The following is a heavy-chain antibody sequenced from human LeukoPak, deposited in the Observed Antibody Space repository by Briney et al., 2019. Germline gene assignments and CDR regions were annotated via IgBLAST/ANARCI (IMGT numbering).Heavy chain of an antibody. Sequence: GGSLRLSCAASGFTFSSYSMNWVRQAPGKGLEWVSSISSSSSYIYYADSVKGRFTISRDNAKNSLYLQMNSLRAEDTAVYYCARDAPERPYYDFWSGNRPGYFDYWGQGTLVTVSS. V-gene: IGHV3-21*01. J-gene: IGHJ4*02. CDR1: GFTFSSYS. D-gene: IGHD3-3*01. CDR2: ISSSSSYI. CDR3: ARDAPERPYYDFWSGNRPGYFDY.